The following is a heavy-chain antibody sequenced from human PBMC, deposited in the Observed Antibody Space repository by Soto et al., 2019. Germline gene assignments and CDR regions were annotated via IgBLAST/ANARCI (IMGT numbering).Heavy chain of an antibody. J-gene: IGHJ4*02. CDR1: GIVFSSDR. Sequence: PGGSLRITFGGSGIVFSSDRRSRVSKAPGNGLEGLAILYTGTDTVYADSVKGRFTIYRDSSKNTFYLQMNSLRAEDTAMYFCARSRYTGTYSGRFLDYWGQGSLVPVSS. D-gene: IGHD1-26*01. CDR2: LYTGTDT. V-gene: IGHV3-53*01. CDR3: ARSRYTGTYSGRFLDY.